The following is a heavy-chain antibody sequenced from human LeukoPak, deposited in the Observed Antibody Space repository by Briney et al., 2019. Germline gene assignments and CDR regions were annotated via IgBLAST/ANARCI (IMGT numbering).Heavy chain of an antibody. Sequence: GGSLRLSCAASGFTLSSNYMSWVRQAAGKGLEWVSAIYSGGYTYYADSVKGRFTISRDNSKNTLYLQMNSLRAEDTAVYYCARAGALVSGYFDYWGQGTLVTVSS. CDR2: IYSGGYT. CDR3: ARAGALVSGYFDY. J-gene: IGHJ4*02. CDR1: GFTLSSNY. D-gene: IGHD3-22*01. V-gene: IGHV3-53*01.